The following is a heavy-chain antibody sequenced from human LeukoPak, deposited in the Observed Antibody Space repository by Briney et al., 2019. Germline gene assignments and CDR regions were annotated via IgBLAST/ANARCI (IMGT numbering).Heavy chain of an antibody. D-gene: IGHD4-23*01. CDR1: GGTFSSYA. CDR2: IIPIFGTA. Sequence: SVKVSCKASGGTFSSYAISWVRQAPGQGLEWMGGIIPIFGTANYAQKFQGRVTITTDESTSTAYMELSSLRSEDTAVYYCAREPINGGNSGEDFDYWGQGTLVTVSS. V-gene: IGHV1-69*05. J-gene: IGHJ4*02. CDR3: AREPINGGNSGEDFDY.